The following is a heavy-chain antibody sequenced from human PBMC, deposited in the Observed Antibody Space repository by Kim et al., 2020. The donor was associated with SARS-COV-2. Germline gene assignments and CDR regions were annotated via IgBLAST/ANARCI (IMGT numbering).Heavy chain of an antibody. V-gene: IGHV3-23*01. CDR3: AKEGIITMIVVVMGFDY. D-gene: IGHD3-22*01. Sequence: VKGRFTISRDNSKNTLYLQMNSLRAEDTAVYYCAKEGIITMIVVVMGFDYWGQGTLVTVSS. J-gene: IGHJ4*02.